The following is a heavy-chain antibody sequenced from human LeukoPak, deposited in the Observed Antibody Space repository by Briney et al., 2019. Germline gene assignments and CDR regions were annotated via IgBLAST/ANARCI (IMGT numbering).Heavy chain of an antibody. J-gene: IGHJ4*02. CDR1: GFTFSNAW. CDR2: IKSKTDGGTT. CDR3: AKIIAVAGVDY. V-gene: IGHV3-15*01. D-gene: IGHD6-19*01. Sequence: GGSLRLSCAASGFTFSNAWMSWVRQAPGKGLEWVGRIKSKTDGGTTDYAAPVKGRFTISRDNSKNTLYLQMNSLRAEDTAVYYCAKIIAVAGVDYWGQGTLVTVSS.